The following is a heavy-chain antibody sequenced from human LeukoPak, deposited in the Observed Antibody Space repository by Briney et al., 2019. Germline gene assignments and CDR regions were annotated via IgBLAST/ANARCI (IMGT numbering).Heavy chain of an antibody. CDR2: ISPNSDYI. V-gene: IGHV3-21*01. Sequence: GGSLRLSCAASGFTFSTFTMNWVRQAPGKGLELVSSISPNSDYIYYAASVKGRFTISRDNAKNSLYLQMNSLRAEDTAMYYCARHGRWWMANWFDPWGQGTLVTVSS. J-gene: IGHJ5*02. CDR3: ARHGRWWMANWFDP. CDR1: GFTFSTFT. D-gene: IGHD2-8*01.